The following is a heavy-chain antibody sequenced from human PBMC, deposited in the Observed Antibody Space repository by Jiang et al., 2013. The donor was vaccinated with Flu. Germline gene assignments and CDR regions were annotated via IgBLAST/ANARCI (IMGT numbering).Heavy chain of an antibody. CDR3: ARGPRIDGYNWAFDI. J-gene: IGHJ3*02. V-gene: IGHV4-4*07. Sequence: TLSLTCNVSGDSMSSYYWTWIRQPAGKGLEWIGHIYTTGSTNYNPSLKSRVTMSIDTSKKQFSLNLTSVTAADTAAYYCARGPRIDGYNWAFDIWGQGTMVTISS. CDR1: GDSMSSYY. CDR2: IYTTGST. D-gene: IGHD5-24*01.